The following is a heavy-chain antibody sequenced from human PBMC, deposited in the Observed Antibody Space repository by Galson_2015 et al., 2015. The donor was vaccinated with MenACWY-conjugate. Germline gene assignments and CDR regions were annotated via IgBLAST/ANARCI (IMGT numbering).Heavy chain of an antibody. V-gene: IGHV5-10-1*01. Sequence: QSGAEVKEPGESLEISCKASGYTFTNYWIIWVRQMPGKGLEWMGRIDPSDSEVNYSPSFQGHLTISADKSISTAYLQWSCLKASDTAMYYCAMIVGASHFVDCWGQGSLVAVSS. CDR1: GYTFTNYW. CDR3: AMIVGASHFVDC. CDR2: IDPSDSEV. D-gene: IGHD1-26*01. J-gene: IGHJ4*02.